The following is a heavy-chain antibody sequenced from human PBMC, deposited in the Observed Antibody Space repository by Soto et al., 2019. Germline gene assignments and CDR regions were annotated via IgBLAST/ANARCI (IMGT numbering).Heavy chain of an antibody. V-gene: IGHV3-11*06. J-gene: IGHJ3*01. CDR2: ISGSGGST. CDR3: ARDQLYYNDISGRPLNAFDV. D-gene: IGHD3-22*01. CDR1: GGSVSSGSYY. Sequence: LSLTCPVSGGSVSSGSYYWSWIRQPPGKGLEWVSGISGSGGSTNYADSVKGRFTISRDNAKNSLYLQMNSLRAEDTAVYYCARDQLYYNDISGRPLNAFDVWGQGTMVTVSS.